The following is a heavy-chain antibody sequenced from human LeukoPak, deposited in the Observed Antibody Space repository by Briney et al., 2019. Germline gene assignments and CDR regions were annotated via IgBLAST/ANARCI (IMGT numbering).Heavy chain of an antibody. D-gene: IGHD4-11*01. J-gene: IGHJ4*02. Sequence: GGSLRLPCAASGFTFSTYTMSWVRQAPGKGLEWVSAISGSGGGTYYADSVKGRFTISRDNSKNTLYLQMNSLRAEDTAVYYCAKEEVTTPIRIFDYWGQGTLVTVSS. CDR2: ISGSGGGT. V-gene: IGHV3-23*01. CDR1: GFTFSTYT. CDR3: AKEEVTTPIRIFDY.